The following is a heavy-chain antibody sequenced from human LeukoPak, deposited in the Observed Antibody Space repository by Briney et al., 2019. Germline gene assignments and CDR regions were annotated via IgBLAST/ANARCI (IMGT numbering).Heavy chain of an antibody. CDR2: MNPYSGNT. D-gene: IGHD5-18*01. CDR3: ARGTSGKSYGYGDN. CDR1: GCNFVDYD. J-gene: IGHJ4*02. Sequence: ASVKVSCQASGCNFVDYDINWVRQAPGQGPEWMGWMNPYSGNTGYAQKFQGRVSMTRDTSINIAYMELTGLGSEDTAVYYCARGTSGKSYGYGDNWGRGTLVTVPS. V-gene: IGHV1-8*01.